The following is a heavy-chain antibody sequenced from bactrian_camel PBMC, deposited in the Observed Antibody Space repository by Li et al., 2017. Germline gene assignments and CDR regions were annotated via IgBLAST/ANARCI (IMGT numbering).Heavy chain of an antibody. CDR3: ARRTTTFEYNI. CDR1: GFAFDDSD. Sequence: HVQQVESGGGLVQPGGSLRLSCTGSGFAFDDSDMGWYRRSPGNGCELVSHISSETDTYYADSVKGRFTISRDNAKNTLYLQLNSLKTEDTAMYYCARRTTTFEYNIWGQGTQVTVS. CDR2: ISSETDT. J-gene: IGHJ4*01. V-gene: IGHV3S37*01.